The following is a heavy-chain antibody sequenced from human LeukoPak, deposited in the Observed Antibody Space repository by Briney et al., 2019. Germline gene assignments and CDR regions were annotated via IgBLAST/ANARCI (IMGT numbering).Heavy chain of an antibody. CDR2: IYYSGST. CDR3: ARDRVVVPAAIPPYYLDY. J-gene: IGHJ4*02. V-gene: IGHV4-39*07. D-gene: IGHD2-2*01. Sequence: SETLSLTCTVSGGSISSSSYYWGWIRQPPGKGLEWIGSIYYSGSTYYNPSLKSRVTISVDTSKNQFSLKLSSVTAADTAVYYCARDRVVVPAAIPPYYLDYWGQGTLVTVSS. CDR1: GGSISSSSYY.